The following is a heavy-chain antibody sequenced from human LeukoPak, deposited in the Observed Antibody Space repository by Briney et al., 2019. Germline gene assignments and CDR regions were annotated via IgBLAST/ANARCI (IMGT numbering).Heavy chain of an antibody. V-gene: IGHV5-51*01. CDR1: GYSFTNNW. D-gene: IGHD3-16*01. CDR3: ARRGAAIGGNWFDP. J-gene: IGHJ5*02. CDR2: IFPADSDT. Sequence: GESLKISCKGSGYSFTNNWIGWVRQMPGKGLEWMGIIFPADSDTRYSPSFQGQVTISADKSISTAYLQWSSLKASDTAMYYCARRGAAIGGNWFDPWGQGTLVTVSS.